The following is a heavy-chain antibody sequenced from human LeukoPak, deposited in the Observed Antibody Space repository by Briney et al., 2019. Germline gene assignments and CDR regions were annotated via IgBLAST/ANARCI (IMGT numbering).Heavy chain of an antibody. CDR2: IYPGDSNT. CDR1: GYIFSTYW. D-gene: IGHD5-12*01. Sequence: GESLKISCEGFGYIFSTYWIGWVRQMPGKGVEFLGIIYPGDSNTRYSPSFQGQVTISADKSISTAYLQWSSLKASDTAMYYCARAPDSDSGYDYFDYWGQGTLVTVSS. V-gene: IGHV5-51*01. CDR3: ARAPDSDSGYDYFDY. J-gene: IGHJ4*02.